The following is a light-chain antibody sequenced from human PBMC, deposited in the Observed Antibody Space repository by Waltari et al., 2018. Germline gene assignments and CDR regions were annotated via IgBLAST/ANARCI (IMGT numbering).Light chain of an antibody. CDR2: DVS. Sequence: QSALTQPASVSGSTGQSITISCTGTSSDVGGYNYVPWYQQHPGKAPKLMIYDVSKRPSGVSNRFSGSKSGNTASLTISGLQAEDEADYYCSSYTSSSTVVFGGGTKLTVL. V-gene: IGLV2-14*01. CDR1: SSDVGGYNY. CDR3: SSYTSSSTVV. J-gene: IGLJ2*01.